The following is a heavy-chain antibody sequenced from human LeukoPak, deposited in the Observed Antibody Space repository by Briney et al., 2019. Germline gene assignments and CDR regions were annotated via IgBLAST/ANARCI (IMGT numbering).Heavy chain of an antibody. CDR3: ARDQDYYDSSGYSLFDY. CDR1: GFTFSSYS. D-gene: IGHD3-22*01. J-gene: IGHJ4*02. Sequence: PGGSLRLSCAASGFTFSSYSMNWVRQAPGKGLEWVSSISSSSSYIYYADSVKGRFTISRDNAKNSLYLQMNRLRAEDTAVYYCARDQDYYDSSGYSLFDYWGQGTLVTVSS. CDR2: ISSSSSYI. V-gene: IGHV3-21*01.